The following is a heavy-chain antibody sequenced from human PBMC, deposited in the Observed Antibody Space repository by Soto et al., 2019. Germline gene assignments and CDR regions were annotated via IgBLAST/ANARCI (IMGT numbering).Heavy chain of an antibody. Sequence: GGSLRLSCAASGFTFSSYSMNWVRQAPGKGLEWVSSISSSSSYIYYADSVKGRFTISRDNAKNSLYLQMNSLRAEDTAVYYCARERGSYGPFDYWGQGTLVTVSS. CDR3: ARERGSYGPFDY. CDR1: GFTFSSYS. V-gene: IGHV3-21*01. CDR2: ISSSSSYI. D-gene: IGHD1-26*01. J-gene: IGHJ4*02.